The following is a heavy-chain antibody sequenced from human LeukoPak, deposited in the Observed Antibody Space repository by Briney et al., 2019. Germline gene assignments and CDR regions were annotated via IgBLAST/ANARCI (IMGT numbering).Heavy chain of an antibody. CDR1: GFNFRNYG. V-gene: IGHV3-23*01. CDR2: ITSSGGNT. CDR3: AKHTNWRGFDT. J-gene: IGHJ3*02. D-gene: IGHD1-1*01. Sequence: GGSLRLSCAASGFNFRNYGMNWVRQAPGKGLEWVSAITSSGGNTHYVDSVKGRFTISRDNSKNTVFLQMNSLRAEDTAVYYCAKHTNWRGFDTWGQGTMVTVSS.